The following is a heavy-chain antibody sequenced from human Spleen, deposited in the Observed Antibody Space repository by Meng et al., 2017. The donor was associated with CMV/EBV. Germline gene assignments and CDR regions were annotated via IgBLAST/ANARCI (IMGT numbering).Heavy chain of an antibody. D-gene: IGHD3-3*01. CDR3: ARFSVFGVGDY. Sequence: ISGDSVSTKTADWNWIRQSQSRGLEWLGRTDYRNKWYNDYALSVKSRLTINPDTSKNQLSLHLNSVTPDDTAVYYCARFSVFGVGDYWGQGTLVTVSS. J-gene: IGHJ4*02. V-gene: IGHV6-1*01. CDR2: TDYRNKWYN. CDR1: GDSVSTKTAD.